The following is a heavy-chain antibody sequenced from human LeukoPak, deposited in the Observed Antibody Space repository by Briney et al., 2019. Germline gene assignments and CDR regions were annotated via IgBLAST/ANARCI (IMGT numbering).Heavy chain of an antibody. CDR2: IWYDGSNK. Sequence: GRSLRLSCAASGFTFSSYGMHWVRQAPGKGLEWVAVIWYDGSNKYYADSVKGRFTISRDNSKNTLYLDMNSLRPEDTALYYCVRDLYSRSPYFDVWGQGTLVTVSS. J-gene: IGHJ4*02. CDR1: GFTFSSYG. CDR3: VRDLYSRSPYFDV. D-gene: IGHD2-21*01. V-gene: IGHV3-33*01.